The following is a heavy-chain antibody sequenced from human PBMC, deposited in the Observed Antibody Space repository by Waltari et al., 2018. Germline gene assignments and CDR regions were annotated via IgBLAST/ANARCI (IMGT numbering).Heavy chain of an antibody. Sequence: RLSCAASGFTFSDYYMSWIRQAPGKGLEWVSYISSSSSYTNYADSVKGRFTISRDNAKNSLYLQMNSLRAEDTAVYYCARGIGVTALYYFDYWGQGTLVTVSS. V-gene: IGHV3-11*06. CDR3: ARGIGVTALYYFDY. CDR1: GFTFSDYY. J-gene: IGHJ4*02. CDR2: ISSSSSYT. D-gene: IGHD2-21*02.